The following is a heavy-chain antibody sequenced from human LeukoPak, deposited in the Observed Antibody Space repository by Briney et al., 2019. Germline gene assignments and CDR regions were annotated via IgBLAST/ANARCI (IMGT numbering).Heavy chain of an antibody. V-gene: IGHV4-59*01. CDR1: GGSINGYY. D-gene: IGHD5-18*01. CDR2: TYYTGAT. Sequence: SETLSLTCTVSGGSINGYYWSWIRLPPGKGRGWIGYTYYTGATYSNPSIKSRVTISLATSKNQSPLKLSSVTAADAAVYYCARAGYSDGTGYYCVYWCQGALAIISS. CDR3: ARAGYSDGTGYYCVY. J-gene: IGHJ4*02.